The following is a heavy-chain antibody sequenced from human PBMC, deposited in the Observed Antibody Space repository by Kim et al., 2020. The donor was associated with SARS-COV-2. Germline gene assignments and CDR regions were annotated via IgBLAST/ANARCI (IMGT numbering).Heavy chain of an antibody. CDR1: GFTFSSYS. J-gene: IGHJ6*02. V-gene: IGHV3-48*02. Sequence: GGSLRLSCAASGFTFSSYSMNWVRQAPGKGLEWVSYISSSSSTIYYADSVKGRFTISRDNAKNSLYLQMNSLRDEDTAVYYCARDYYGSGSYYIGVGGGYYGMDVWGQGTTVTVSS. CDR2: ISSSSSTI. D-gene: IGHD3-10*01. CDR3: ARDYYGSGSYYIGVGGGYYGMDV.